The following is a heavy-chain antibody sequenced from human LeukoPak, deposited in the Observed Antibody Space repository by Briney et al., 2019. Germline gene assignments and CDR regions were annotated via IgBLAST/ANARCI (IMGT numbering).Heavy chain of an antibody. Sequence: ASVKVSCRASGYIFTNSDITGVRQAAGQGLEWMGRISTSNGDTNYAAKLQGRVTMTTDTSTSTVNMELGSLTFDDTAVYFCARDPYHRLGPPLDLWGQGTLVTVSS. CDR3: ARDPYHRLGPPLDL. D-gene: IGHD1-14*01. CDR2: ISTSNGDT. CDR1: GYIFTNSD. V-gene: IGHV1-18*01. J-gene: IGHJ5*02.